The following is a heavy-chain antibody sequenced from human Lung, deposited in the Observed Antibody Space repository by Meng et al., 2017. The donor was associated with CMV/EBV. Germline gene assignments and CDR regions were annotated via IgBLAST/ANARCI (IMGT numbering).Heavy chain of an antibody. V-gene: IGHV4-38-2*02. Sequence: SETLSLXCTVSGYSISSGYYWGWIRQPPGKGLEWIGTIYRGGTTYYNSPLKSRVTISVDTSKNQFSLEMSSVTAADTAVYYCAILLWGTSVPNGTPWGQGTLVXVSS. D-gene: IGHD4-17*01. CDR1: GYSISSGYY. CDR2: IYRGGTT. J-gene: IGHJ4*02. CDR3: AILLWGTSVPNGTP.